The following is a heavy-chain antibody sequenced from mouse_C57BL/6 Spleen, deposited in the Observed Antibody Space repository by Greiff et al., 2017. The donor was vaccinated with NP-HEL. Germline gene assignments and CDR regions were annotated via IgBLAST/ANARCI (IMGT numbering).Heavy chain of an antibody. J-gene: IGHJ3*01. CDR2: FYPGSGSI. V-gene: IGHV1-62-2*01. D-gene: IGHD2-4*01. CDR1: GYTFTEYT. Sequence: VQLQQSGAELVKPGASVKLSCKASGYTFTEYTIHWVKQRSGQGLEWIGWFYPGSGSIKYNEKFKDTATLTADKSSSTVYMELSRLTSEDSVVYFCARHVDYDYDLQAWFAYWGQGTLVTVSA. CDR3: ARHVDYDYDLQAWFAY.